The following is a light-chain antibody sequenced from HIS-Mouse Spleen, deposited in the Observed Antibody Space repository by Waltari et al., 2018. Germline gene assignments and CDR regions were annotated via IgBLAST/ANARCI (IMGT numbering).Light chain of an antibody. Sequence: QPVLTQPPSASASLGASVTLTCPLSSGHSNYKVHGYQQRPGQGPRFVMRVGTGGIVGSKGDGIPDRFSVLGSGLNRYLTIKNIQEEDESDYHCGADHGSGSNFDPWVFGGGTKLTVL. CDR1: SGHSNYK. CDR2: VGTGGIVG. V-gene: IGLV9-49*01. CDR3: GADHGSGSNFDPWV. J-gene: IGLJ3*02.